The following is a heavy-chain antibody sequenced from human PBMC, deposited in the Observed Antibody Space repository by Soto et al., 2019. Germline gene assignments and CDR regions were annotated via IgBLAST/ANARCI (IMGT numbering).Heavy chain of an antibody. J-gene: IGHJ5*02. CDR3: ARDQGFRVVINSNWFDP. CDR2: ISAYNGNT. V-gene: IGHV1-18*01. Sequence: ASVKGSCKAAGYAFSRYGVMWVRQAPGQGLEWMGWISAYNGNTNSAEKLRGRLTMTTDASTTTAYMELRSLRSDDTAIYYCARDQGFRVVINSNWFDPWGQGTLVTVSS. CDR1: GYAFSRYG. D-gene: IGHD2-21*01.